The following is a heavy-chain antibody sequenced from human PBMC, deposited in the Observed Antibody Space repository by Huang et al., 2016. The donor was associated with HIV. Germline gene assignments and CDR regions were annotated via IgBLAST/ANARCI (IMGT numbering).Heavy chain of an antibody. CDR3: ARDLGTTVVPDGMDV. J-gene: IGHJ6*02. CDR1: GYTFISYG. Sequence: QVQLVQSGAEVKKPGASVKVSCRASGYTFISYGITWVRQAPGQGLEWMGVSSPSYGYTNYAQHVQGRVTMTTDTSTNTVYMEVRSLRSDDTAVYYCARDLGTTVVPDGMDVWGQGTTVTVSS. V-gene: IGHV1-18*04. CDR2: SSPSYGYT. D-gene: IGHD4-17*01.